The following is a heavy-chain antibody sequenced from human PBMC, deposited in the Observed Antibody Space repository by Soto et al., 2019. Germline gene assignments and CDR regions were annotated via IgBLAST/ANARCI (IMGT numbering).Heavy chain of an antibody. J-gene: IGHJ4*02. CDR2: IYHSGST. Sequence: PSETLSLTCAVSGGSISSGGYSWSWIRQPPGKGLEWIGYIYHSGSTYYNPSLKSRVTISVDRSKNQFSLKLSSVTAADTAVYYCARIGATTLFFDYWGQGTLVTVSS. CDR3: ARIGATTLFFDY. CDR1: GGSISSGGYS. V-gene: IGHV4-30-2*01. D-gene: IGHD1-26*01.